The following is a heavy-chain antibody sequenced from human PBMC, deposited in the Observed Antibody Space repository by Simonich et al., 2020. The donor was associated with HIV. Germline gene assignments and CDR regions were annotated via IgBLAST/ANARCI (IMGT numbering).Heavy chain of an antibody. CDR3: TRGYGDYGDY. J-gene: IGHJ4*02. V-gene: IGHV4-34*01. CDR2: INHRGSN. Sequence: QVQLQQWGAGLLKPSETLSLTCAVYGGSFSGYYWSWIRQSPGKGLEWIGEINHRGSNNYNPSLKSRVTISVDASKNQFSLKLSSVTAADTAVYYCTRGYGDYGDYWGQGTLVTVSS. D-gene: IGHD4-17*01. CDR1: GGSFSGYY.